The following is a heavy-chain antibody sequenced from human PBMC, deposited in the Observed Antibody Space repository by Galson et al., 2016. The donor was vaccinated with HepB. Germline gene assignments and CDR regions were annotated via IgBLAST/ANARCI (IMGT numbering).Heavy chain of an antibody. CDR3: ARGDIVGANFDY. J-gene: IGHJ4*02. D-gene: IGHD1-26*01. V-gene: IGHV3-30-3*01. CDR2: ISDDGSKK. CDR1: GFTFSSYA. Sequence: SLRLSCAASGFTFSSYALHWVRQAPGKGLEWVAVISDDGSKKYYADSVKGRFTISRDNAKNSLYLQMISLRAEDTAVYYCARGDIVGANFDYWGQGTLVTVSS.